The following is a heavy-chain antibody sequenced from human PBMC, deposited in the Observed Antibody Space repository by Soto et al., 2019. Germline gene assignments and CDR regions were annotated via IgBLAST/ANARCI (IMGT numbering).Heavy chain of an antibody. Sequence: GGSLRLSCAASGFTFSSYAMSWVRQAPGKGLEWVSAISGSGGSTYYADSVKGRFTISRDNSKNTLYLQMNSLRAEDTAVYYCAKEVVKGDFWSGYSGSYCVHWGQGTLVTVSS. V-gene: IGHV3-23*01. D-gene: IGHD3-3*01. CDR3: AKEVVKGDFWSGYSGSYCVH. CDR2: ISGSGGST. CDR1: GFTFSSYA. J-gene: IGHJ4*02.